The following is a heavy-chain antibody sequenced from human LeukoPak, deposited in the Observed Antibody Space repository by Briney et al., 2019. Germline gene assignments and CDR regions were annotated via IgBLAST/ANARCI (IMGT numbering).Heavy chain of an antibody. CDR2: ISGTT. J-gene: IGHJ2*01. V-gene: IGHV3-53*01. CDR1: GASISGITNY. Sequence: PSETLSLSCSVSGASISGITNYWGWIRQPPGKGLEWVSTISGTTYYADSVKGRFSISRDDSQNMLFLQMDNLRADDTAVYYCAKILNAMYFDLWGRGTLVTVSS. D-gene: IGHD2-2*01. CDR3: AKILNAMYFDL.